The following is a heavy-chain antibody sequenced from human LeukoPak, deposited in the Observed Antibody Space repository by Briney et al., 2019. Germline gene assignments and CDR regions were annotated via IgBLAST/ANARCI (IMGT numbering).Heavy chain of an antibody. CDR2: IIPIFGTA. V-gene: IGHV1-69*13. CDR1: GGTFSSYA. J-gene: IGHJ3*02. CDR3: ASKLYCSSTSCYPAERNAFDI. Sequence: ASVKVSCKASGGTFSSYAISWVRQAPGQGLEWMGGIIPIFGTANYAQKFQGRVTITADESTSTAYMELSSLRPEDTAVYYCASKLYCSSTSCYPAERNAFDIWGQGTMVTVSS. D-gene: IGHD2-2*01.